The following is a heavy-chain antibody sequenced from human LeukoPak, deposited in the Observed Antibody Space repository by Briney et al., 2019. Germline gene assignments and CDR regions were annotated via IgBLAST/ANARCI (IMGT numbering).Heavy chain of an antibody. D-gene: IGHD1-14*01. V-gene: IGHV3-23*01. CDR2: ISDSGGST. J-gene: IGHJ4*02. CDR1: GFTFRNYA. Sequence: GGSLRLSCAASGFTFRNYAMSWVRQAPGRGLEWVSVISDSGGSTYYADSVKGRFTISRDNSKNTLCLQMNSLRGEDTAVYYCAKDPGGYYFDNWGQGTVVTVSS. CDR3: AKDPGGYYFDN.